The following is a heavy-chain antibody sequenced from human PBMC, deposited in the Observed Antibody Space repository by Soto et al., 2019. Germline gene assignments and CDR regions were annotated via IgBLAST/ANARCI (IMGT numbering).Heavy chain of an antibody. V-gene: IGHV4-31*03. Sequence: SETLSLTCTFSGCSISSGGYYWSWIRQHPGKGLEWIGYIYYSGSTYYNPSLKSRVTISVDTSKNQFSLKLSSVTAADTAVYYCARMKAARPTSYGYFDLWGRGTLVTVSS. CDR3: ARMKAARPTSYGYFDL. CDR2: IYYSGST. J-gene: IGHJ2*01. CDR1: GCSISSGGYY. D-gene: IGHD6-25*01.